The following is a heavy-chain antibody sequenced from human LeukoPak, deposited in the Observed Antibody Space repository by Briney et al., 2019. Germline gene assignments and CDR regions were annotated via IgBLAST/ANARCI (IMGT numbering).Heavy chain of an antibody. D-gene: IGHD3-22*01. CDR2: ISFDGGNK. CDR3: ARVRYDGSGYYYGYFDY. V-gene: IGHV3-30-3*01. J-gene: IGHJ4*02. Sequence: GGSLRLSCAASGFTFNNYAIHWVRQAPGKGLEWVAIISFDGGNKYYADSVKGRFTISRDNAKNTLYLQMNSLRSEDTAVYYCARVRYDGSGYYYGYFDYWGQGTLVTVSA. CDR1: GFTFNNYA.